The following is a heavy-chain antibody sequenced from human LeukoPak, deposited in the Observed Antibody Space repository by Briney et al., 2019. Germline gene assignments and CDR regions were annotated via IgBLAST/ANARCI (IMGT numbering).Heavy chain of an antibody. J-gene: IGHJ6*04. CDR3: ARAAYANEGMDV. Sequence: GGSLRLSCAASGFTFSSYAMHWVRQAPGKGLEWVAVISYDGSNKYYADSVKGRFTISRDNSKKSLYLQMHSLRAEETAVYYCARAAYANEGMDVWGKGTTVTVSS. D-gene: IGHD4-17*01. V-gene: IGHV3-30-3*01. CDR1: GFTFSSYA. CDR2: ISYDGSNK.